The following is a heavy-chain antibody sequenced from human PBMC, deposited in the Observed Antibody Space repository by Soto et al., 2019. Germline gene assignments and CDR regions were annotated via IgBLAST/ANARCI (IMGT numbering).Heavy chain of an antibody. CDR1: GFTFDDYA. Sequence: GGSLRLSCAASGFTFDDYAMHWVRQAPGKGLEWVSGISWNSDPIGYGDSVKGRFTISRDNAKNSLYLQMNSLRAEDTALYYCASMIRGVIYWGQGTLVTVSS. D-gene: IGHD3-10*01. CDR2: ISWNSDPI. V-gene: IGHV3-9*01. CDR3: ASMIRGVIY. J-gene: IGHJ4*02.